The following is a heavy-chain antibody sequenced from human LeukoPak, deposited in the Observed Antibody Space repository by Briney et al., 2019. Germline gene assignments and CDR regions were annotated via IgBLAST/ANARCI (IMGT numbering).Heavy chain of an antibody. Sequence: GGSLRLSCAASGFTFSSHAMHWVRQAPGKGLEWVAVISYDGSNKYYADSVKGRFTISRDNSKNTLYLQMNSLRAEDTAVYYCARVREYSSGWYYFDYWGQGTLVTVSS. J-gene: IGHJ4*02. CDR3: ARVREYSSGWYYFDY. D-gene: IGHD6-19*01. V-gene: IGHV3-30-3*01. CDR2: ISYDGSNK. CDR1: GFTFSSHA.